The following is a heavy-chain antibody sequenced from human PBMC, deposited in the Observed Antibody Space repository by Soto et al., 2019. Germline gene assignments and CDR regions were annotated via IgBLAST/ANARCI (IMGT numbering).Heavy chain of an antibody. Sequence: EVQLVESGGGLVKPGGSLRLSCAASGFTFSSYSMNWVRQAPGKGLEWVSSISSSSSYIYYADSVKGRFTISRDNAKNSLYLQMNSPRAEDTAVYYCARDLMITSEPGSAFDIWGQGTMVTVSS. CDR1: GFTFSSYS. J-gene: IGHJ3*02. V-gene: IGHV3-21*01. D-gene: IGHD3-16*01. CDR3: ARDLMITSEPGSAFDI. CDR2: ISSSSSYI.